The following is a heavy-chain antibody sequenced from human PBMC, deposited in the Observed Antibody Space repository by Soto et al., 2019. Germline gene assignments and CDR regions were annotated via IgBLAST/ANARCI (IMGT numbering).Heavy chain of an antibody. CDR3: ARDREVYYGSVDAFDI. Sequence: QVQLVESGGGLVNPGGSLRLSCAASGFTFSDYYMSWIRQAPGKGLEWVSYISSGGSTIYYADSVKGRFTISRDNANNSLFLKMNSLRAEITAVYYCARDREVYYGSVDAFDIWGQGTMVTVSS. CDR1: GFTFSDYY. V-gene: IGHV3-11*01. D-gene: IGHD3-10*01. J-gene: IGHJ3*02. CDR2: ISSGGSTI.